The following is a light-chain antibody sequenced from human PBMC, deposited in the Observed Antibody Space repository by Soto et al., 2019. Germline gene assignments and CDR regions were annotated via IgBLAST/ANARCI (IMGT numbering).Light chain of an antibody. CDR1: QSVSSN. Sequence: EIVMTQSPATLSVSPGERATLSCRASQSVSSNLAWYQQKPGQAPRLLIYVASTRATGVPARFSGSGSGTEFTLAISSLQSQDFALYYCQQYNNWPLTFGGGTKVVIK. CDR3: QQYNNWPLT. J-gene: IGKJ4*01. V-gene: IGKV3-15*01. CDR2: VAS.